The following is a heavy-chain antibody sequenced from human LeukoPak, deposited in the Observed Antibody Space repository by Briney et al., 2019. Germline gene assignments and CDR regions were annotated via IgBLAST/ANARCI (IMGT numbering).Heavy chain of an antibody. CDR1: DGSISSYY. CDR2: IYTSGNT. J-gene: IGHJ3*02. CDR3: ARGDTAITNDAFDI. Sequence: SETLSLTCTVSDGSISSYYWSWIRQPAGKGLEWIGRIYTSGNTNYNPSLKSRVTMSIDTSKNQFSLKLSSVTAADTAVYYCARGDTAITNDAFDIWGQGTMVTVSS. D-gene: IGHD5-18*01. V-gene: IGHV4-4*07.